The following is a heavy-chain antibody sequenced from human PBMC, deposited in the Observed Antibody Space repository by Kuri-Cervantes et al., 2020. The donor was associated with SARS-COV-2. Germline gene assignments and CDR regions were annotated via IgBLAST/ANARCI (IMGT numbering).Heavy chain of an antibody. CDR1: GFTFSSYG. J-gene: IGHJ4*02. CDR2: IWYGGSNK. CDR3: AKGHCTNGVCLGYFDY. D-gene: IGHD2-8*01. Sequence: GGSLKISCAASGFTFSSYGMHWVRQAPGKGLEWVAVIWYGGSNKYYADSVKGRFTISRDNSKNTLYLQMNSLRAEDTAVYYCAKGHCTNGVCLGYFDYWGQGTLVTVSS. V-gene: IGHV3-30*02.